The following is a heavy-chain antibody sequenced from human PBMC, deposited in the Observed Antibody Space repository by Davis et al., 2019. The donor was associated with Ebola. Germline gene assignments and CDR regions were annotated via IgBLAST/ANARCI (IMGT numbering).Heavy chain of an antibody. CDR1: GYTFTSYY. J-gene: IGHJ4*02. Sequence: ASVKVSCKASGYTFTSYYMHWVRQAPGQGLEWMGIINPSGGSTSYAQKFQGRVTMTRDTSTSTVYMELSSLRSEDTAVYYCAKGNRVTYQYDSGDDYWGQGTLVTVSS. CDR3: AKGNRVTYQYDSGDDY. CDR2: INPSGGST. V-gene: IGHV1-46*01. D-gene: IGHD3-22*01.